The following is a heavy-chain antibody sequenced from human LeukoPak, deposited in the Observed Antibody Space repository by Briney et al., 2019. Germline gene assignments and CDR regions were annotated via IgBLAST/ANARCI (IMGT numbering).Heavy chain of an antibody. Sequence: PGGSLRLSCGASGFTFDNYWMSWVRQAPGQGLEWVANINQDGSEKYYLDSAKGRFTISRDNARNTLYLQVNSLRADVSAVYYCARGGPSCYSMTRLCWGGNDYFDYWGQGSLVTVSS. CDR3: ARGGPSCYSMTRLCWGGNDYFDY. CDR1: GFTFDNYW. CDR2: INQDGSEK. J-gene: IGHJ4*02. D-gene: IGHD2/OR15-2a*01. V-gene: IGHV3-7*01.